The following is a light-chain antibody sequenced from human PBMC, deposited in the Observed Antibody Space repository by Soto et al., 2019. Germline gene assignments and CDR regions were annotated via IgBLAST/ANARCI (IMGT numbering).Light chain of an antibody. Sequence: EFVLTQSPGTLSLSPGERAPLSCRASQTVRNNYLAWYQQKPGQAPRLLIYDASSRATGIPARFSGSGPGTDFTLTISSLEPEDFAVYYCQQRSNWPTFGPGTKVDIK. CDR2: DAS. V-gene: IGKV3D-11*02. J-gene: IGKJ3*01. CDR3: QQRSNWPT. CDR1: QTVRNNY.